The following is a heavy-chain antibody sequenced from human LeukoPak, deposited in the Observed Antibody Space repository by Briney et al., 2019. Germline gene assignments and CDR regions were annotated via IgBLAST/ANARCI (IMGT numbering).Heavy chain of an antibody. D-gene: IGHD1-26*01. V-gene: IGHV4-39*01. CDR1: GGSISSSSYY. CDR3: ARTAGATRLDV. CDR2: IYYSGST. J-gene: IGHJ6*04. Sequence: SETLSLTCTVSGGSISSSSYYWGWIRQPPGKGLEWIGSIYYSGSTYYNPSLKSRVTISVDTSKNQFSLKLSSVTAADTAVYYSARTAGATRLDVWGKGTTVTISS.